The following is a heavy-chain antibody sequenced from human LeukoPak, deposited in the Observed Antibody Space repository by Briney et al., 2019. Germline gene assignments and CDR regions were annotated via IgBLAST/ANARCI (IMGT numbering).Heavy chain of an antibody. J-gene: IGHJ4*02. CDR3: ARRAGVVVVAATIDY. D-gene: IGHD2-15*01. Sequence: SETLSLTCTVSGGSISSSSYYWGWIRQPPGKGLEWIGSIYYSGSTYYNPSLKSRVTISVDTSKNQFSLKLSSVTAADTAVYYCARRAGVVVVAATIDYWGQGTLVTVSS. CDR2: IYYSGST. V-gene: IGHV4-39*01. CDR1: GGSISSSSYY.